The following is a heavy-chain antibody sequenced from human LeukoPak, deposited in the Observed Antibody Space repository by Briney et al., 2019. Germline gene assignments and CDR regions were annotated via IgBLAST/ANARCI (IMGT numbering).Heavy chain of an antibody. J-gene: IGHJ6*02. D-gene: IGHD6-13*01. CDR2: ISSSSSYI. V-gene: IGHV3-21*01. CDR3: ARDGGDSSWYGWYYYYYGMDV. Sequence: PGGSLRLSCAASGFTFSSYSMNWVRQAPGKGLEWVSSISSSSSYIYYADSVKGRFTISRDNAKNSLYLQMNSLRAEDTAVYYCARDGGDSSWYGWYYYYYGMDVWGQGTTVTVSS. CDR1: GFTFSSYS.